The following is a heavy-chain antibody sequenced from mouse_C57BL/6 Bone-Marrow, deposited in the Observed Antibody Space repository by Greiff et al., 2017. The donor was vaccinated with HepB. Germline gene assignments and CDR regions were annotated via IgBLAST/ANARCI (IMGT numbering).Heavy chain of an antibody. CDR2: IDPSDSYT. CDR1: GYTFTSYW. D-gene: IGHD4-1*01. Sequence: VQLQQPGAELVKPGASVKLSCKASGYTFTSYWMQWVKQRPGQGLEWIGEIDPSDSYTNYNQKFKGKATLTVDTSSSTAYMQLSSLTSEDSAVYYCARTGKEFAYWGQGTLVTVS. CDR3: ARTGKEFAY. V-gene: IGHV1-50*01. J-gene: IGHJ3*01.